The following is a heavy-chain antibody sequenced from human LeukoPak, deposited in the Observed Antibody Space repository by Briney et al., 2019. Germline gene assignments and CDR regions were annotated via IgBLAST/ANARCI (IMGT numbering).Heavy chain of an antibody. D-gene: IGHD3-22*01. CDR1: GFTFSSYW. J-gene: IGHJ4*02. Sequence: GGSLRLSCAASGFTFSSYWMSWVRQAPGKRLEWVANIKQDGSEKYYVDSVKGRLTISRDNSKNSLYLQMNSLRAEDTALYYCAKDSGYYDSSGYFDYWGQGTLVTVSS. CDR3: AKDSGYYDSSGYFDY. V-gene: IGHV3-7*03. CDR2: IKQDGSEK.